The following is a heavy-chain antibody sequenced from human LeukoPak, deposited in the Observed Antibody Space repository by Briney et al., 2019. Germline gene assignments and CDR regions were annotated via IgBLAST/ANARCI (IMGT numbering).Heavy chain of an antibody. CDR3: AKVLAVTSYGAKSIFDH. J-gene: IGHJ4*02. Sequence: GGSLRLSCAASGFTFSSYGMHWVRQAPGKGLEWVAFIRYDGSNKYYADSVKGRFTISRDNSKNTLYLQMDSLRAEDTAVYYCAKVLAVTSYGAKSIFDHWGQGTLVTVSS. V-gene: IGHV3-30*02. CDR2: IRYDGSNK. CDR1: GFTFSSYG. D-gene: IGHD4-23*01.